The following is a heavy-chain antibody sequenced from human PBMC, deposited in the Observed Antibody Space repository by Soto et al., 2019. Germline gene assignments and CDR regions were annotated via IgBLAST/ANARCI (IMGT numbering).Heavy chain of an antibody. J-gene: IGHJ4*02. CDR3: VHTGYSYDPFGY. CDR2: IFWNDDE. Sequence: ASGPTLVNPXQTLTLACTFSGFSLTTSGVGVGWIRQPPGKALEWLALIFWNDDERYSPPLKSRLTITKDTSKNQVVLTMTNMDPVDTPTYYCVHTGYSYDPFGYWGRGTLVTVSS. CDR1: GFSLTTSGVG. D-gene: IGHD5-18*01. V-gene: IGHV2-5*01.